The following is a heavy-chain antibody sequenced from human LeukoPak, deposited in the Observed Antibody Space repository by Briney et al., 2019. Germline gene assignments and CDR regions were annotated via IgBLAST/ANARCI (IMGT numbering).Heavy chain of an antibody. D-gene: IGHD6-19*01. J-gene: IGHJ4*02. CDR3: ARDGGKLSSGWYPLPIDY. V-gene: IGHV4-34*01. CDR2: INHSGST. CDR1: GGSFSGYY. Sequence: SETLSLTCAVYGGSFSGYYWSWIRQPPGKGLEWIGEINHSGSTNYNPSLKSRVTISVDTSKNQFSLKLSSVTAEDTAVYYCARDGGKLSSGWYPLPIDYWGQGTLVTVSS.